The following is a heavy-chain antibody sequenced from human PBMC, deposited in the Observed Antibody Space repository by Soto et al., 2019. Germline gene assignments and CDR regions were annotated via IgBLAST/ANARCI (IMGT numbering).Heavy chain of an antibody. CDR2: ISAYNGNT. CDR1: GYTFTIYG. Sequence: ASVKVSCMASGYTFTIYGISWVRQAPGQGREWMGWISAYNGNTNYAQKLQGRVTMTTDTSTSTAYMELRSLGSDDTAVYYCAREVVPAATTVKWLDPWGQGTLVTVSS. J-gene: IGHJ5*02. CDR3: AREVVPAATTVKWLDP. V-gene: IGHV1-18*01. D-gene: IGHD2-2*01.